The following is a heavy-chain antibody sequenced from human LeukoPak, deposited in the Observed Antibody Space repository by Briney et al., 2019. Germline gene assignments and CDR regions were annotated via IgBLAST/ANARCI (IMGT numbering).Heavy chain of an antibody. Sequence: LTGGSLRLSCAASGFTLSRHSMNWVRQAPGKGLEYISYISSSSSTIYYADSVKGRFTISRDNDKNSLYLQMNSLRAEDTALYYCASGSPPTGPHYYYMDVWGKGTSVTVSS. CDR2: ISSSSSTI. CDR1: GFTLSRHS. CDR3: ASGSPPTGPHYYYMDV. J-gene: IGHJ6*03. V-gene: IGHV3-48*01.